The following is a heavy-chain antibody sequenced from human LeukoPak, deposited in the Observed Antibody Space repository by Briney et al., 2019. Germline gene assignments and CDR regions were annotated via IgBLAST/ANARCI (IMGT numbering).Heavy chain of an antibody. Sequence: SETLSLTCAVYGGSISSYYWSWIRQPAGKGLEWIGRIYTSGSTNYNPSLKSRVTMSVDTSKNQFSLKLSSVTAADTAVYYCARDRGCSSTSCYTSKNWFDPWGQGTLVTVSS. J-gene: IGHJ5*02. CDR1: GGSISSYY. CDR3: ARDRGCSSTSCYTSKNWFDP. V-gene: IGHV4-4*07. CDR2: IYTSGST. D-gene: IGHD2-2*02.